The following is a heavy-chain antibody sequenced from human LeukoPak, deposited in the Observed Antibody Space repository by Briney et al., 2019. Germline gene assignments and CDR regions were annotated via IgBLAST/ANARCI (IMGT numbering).Heavy chain of an antibody. J-gene: IGHJ4*02. CDR2: ISAYNGNT. CDR1: GHTFTSYG. V-gene: IGHV1-18*01. D-gene: IGHD3-10*01. Sequence: GASVKVSCKASGHTFTSYGISWVRQAPGQGLEWMGWISAYNGNTNYAQKLQGRVTMTTDTSTSTAYMELRSLRSDDTAVYYCARVPVLLWFGEPLYWGQGTLVTVSS. CDR3: ARVPVLLWFGEPLY.